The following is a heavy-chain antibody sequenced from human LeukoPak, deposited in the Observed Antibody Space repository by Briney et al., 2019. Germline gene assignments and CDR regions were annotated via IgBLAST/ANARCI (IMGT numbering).Heavy chain of an antibody. Sequence: GGSLRLSCAASGVTVSSNYMSWVRQAPGKGLEWVSVIYSGGTTNYADSVKGRFTISRDNSKNTLFLQMNSLRAEDTAVYYCARGGYSSSWYHFDYWGQGTLVTVSS. D-gene: IGHD6-13*01. J-gene: IGHJ4*02. V-gene: IGHV3-53*01. CDR3: ARGGYSSSWYHFDY. CDR1: GVTVSSNY. CDR2: IYSGGTT.